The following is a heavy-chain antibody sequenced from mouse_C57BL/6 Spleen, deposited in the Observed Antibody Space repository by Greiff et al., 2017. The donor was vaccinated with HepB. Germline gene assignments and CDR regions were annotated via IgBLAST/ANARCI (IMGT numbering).Heavy chain of an antibody. CDR3: VRREGNHYAY. V-gene: IGHV10-1*01. CDR1: GFSFNTYA. J-gene: IGHJ3*01. Sequence: GGGLVQPKGSLKLSCAASGFSFNTYAMNWVRQAPGKGLEWVARIRSKSNNYATYYADSVKDRFTISRDDSESMLYLQMNNLKTEDTAMYYCVRREGNHYAYWGQGTLVTVSA. D-gene: IGHD2-1*01. CDR2: IRSKSNNYAT.